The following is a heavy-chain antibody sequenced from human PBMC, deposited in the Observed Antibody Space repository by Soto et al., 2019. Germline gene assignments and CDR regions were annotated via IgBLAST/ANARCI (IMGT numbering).Heavy chain of an antibody. V-gene: IGHV4-59*01. Sequence: SETLSLTCTVSGVSISSYYWSWIRQPPGKGLEWIGYIYYSGSTNYNPSLKRRVTISVDTSRNQFSLKLTSVTASDTAVYYCARLPEVSEVPVVITYFDSWGQGTLVTVSS. CDR2: IYYSGST. CDR3: ARLPEVSEVPVVITYFDS. CDR1: GVSISSYY. J-gene: IGHJ4*02. D-gene: IGHD2-2*01.